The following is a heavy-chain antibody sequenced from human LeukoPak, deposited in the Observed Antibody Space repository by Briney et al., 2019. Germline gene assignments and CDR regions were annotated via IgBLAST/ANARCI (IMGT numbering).Heavy chain of an antibody. D-gene: IGHD1-26*01. CDR1: GGTFSSYT. Sequence: ASVKVSCKASGGTFSSYTISWVRQAPGQGLEWMGRTIPILGIANYAQKFQGRVTITADKSTSTAYMELSSLRSEDTAVYYCAILGGVGATYFDYWGQGTLVTVSS. J-gene: IGHJ4*02. V-gene: IGHV1-69*02. CDR3: AILGGVGATYFDY. CDR2: TIPILGIA.